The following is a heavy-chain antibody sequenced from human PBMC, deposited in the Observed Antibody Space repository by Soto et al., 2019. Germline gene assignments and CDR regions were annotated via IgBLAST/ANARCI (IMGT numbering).Heavy chain of an antibody. V-gene: IGHV4-31*03. J-gene: IGHJ4*02. CDR2: THYSGTA. Sequence: SETLSLTCTVSGGAISSGGYYWSWIRQHPGKGLVWIGYTHYSGTAYYNPSLTSRVSISVDTSKNQFSLMLSSVTAADTAVYYCARHGSYWGQGTLVTVSS. CDR1: GGAISSGGYY. CDR3: ARHGSY.